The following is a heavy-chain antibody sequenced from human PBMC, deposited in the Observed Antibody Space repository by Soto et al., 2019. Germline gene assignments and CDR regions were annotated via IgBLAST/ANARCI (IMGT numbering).Heavy chain of an antibody. Sequence: PGGSLRLSCAASGVTFTSYAMTWVRQVPGEGLQWVSSISKSGDSTYYADSAKGRFTTSRDNSKNTLYLQMNSLRAEDTAIYYCAKGSFGFDYWGQGTLVTVSS. V-gene: IGHV3-23*01. J-gene: IGHJ4*02. CDR1: GVTFTSYA. CDR2: ISKSGDST. D-gene: IGHD3-10*01. CDR3: AKGSFGFDY.